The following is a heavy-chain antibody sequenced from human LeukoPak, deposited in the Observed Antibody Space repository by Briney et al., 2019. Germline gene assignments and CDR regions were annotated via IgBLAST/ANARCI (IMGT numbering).Heavy chain of an antibody. Sequence: ASVRVSCKASGYTFTTYDINWVRQVTGQGLEWMGWMNPHSGNTGFAQKFQDRVTLTRDTSIDTAYTELSGLTSEDTAIYFCVRRGWVRGYSRSLFGYWGQGTLVTVSS. CDR2: MNPHSGNT. J-gene: IGHJ4*02. CDR1: GYTFTTYD. D-gene: IGHD5-12*01. CDR3: VRRGWVRGYSRSLFGY. V-gene: IGHV1-8*01.